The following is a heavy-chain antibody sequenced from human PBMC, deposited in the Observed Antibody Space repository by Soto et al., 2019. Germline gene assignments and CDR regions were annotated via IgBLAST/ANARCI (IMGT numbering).Heavy chain of an antibody. CDR1: GFTFSSYG. D-gene: IGHD4-4*01. V-gene: IGHV3-30*03. CDR2: ILHDGSAE. J-gene: IGHJ6*02. CDR3: ARSRDGYSFYFYYGMDV. Sequence: GGSLRLSCAASGFTFSSYGMHWVRQAPGEGLEWMALILHDGSAEYYADSVKGRFTISRDNSKSTLYLQMSSLRAEDTAVYYCARSRDGYSFYFYYGMDVWGQGTTVTVSS.